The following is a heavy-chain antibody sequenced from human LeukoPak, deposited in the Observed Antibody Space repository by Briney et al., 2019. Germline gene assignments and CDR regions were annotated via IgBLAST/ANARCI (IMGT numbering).Heavy chain of an antibody. D-gene: IGHD6-13*01. V-gene: IGHV1-18*01. Sequence: ASVTVSRKPSGYTFTSYSIRWVRQAPGQGLAWVGWISAYNGNTNYAQKLQGRVTMTTDTSTSTAYMELRSLRSDDTAVYYCARFESSWYRGFYWFDPWGQGTLVTVSS. CDR3: ARFESSWYRGFYWFDP. J-gene: IGHJ5*02. CDR2: ISAYNGNT. CDR1: GYTFTSYS.